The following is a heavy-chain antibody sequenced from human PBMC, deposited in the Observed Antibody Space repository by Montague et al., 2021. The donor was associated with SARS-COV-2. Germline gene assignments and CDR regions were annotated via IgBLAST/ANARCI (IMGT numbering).Heavy chain of an antibody. CDR3: ARNRRPAAMWGWFDP. V-gene: IGHV4-31*03. CDR1: GGSISSGGYY. J-gene: IGHJ5*02. Sequence: TLSLTCTVSGGSISSGGYYRSWIRQHPGKGLEWIGYIYYSGSTYYNPSLKSRVTISVDTSKNQFSLKLSSVTAADTAVYYCARNRRPAAMWGWFDPWGQGTLVTVSS. D-gene: IGHD2-2*01. CDR2: IYYSGST.